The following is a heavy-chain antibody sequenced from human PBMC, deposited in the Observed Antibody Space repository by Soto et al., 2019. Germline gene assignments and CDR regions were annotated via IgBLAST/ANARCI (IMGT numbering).Heavy chain of an antibody. Sequence: EVQLVESGGGLIQPGGSLRLSCAASGFTVSSNYMSWVRQAPGKGLEWVSVIYSGGSTYYADSVKGRFTISRDNSKNTLYLKMNRLRAEDTAVYYCAYSSSWYRGFDYWGQGTLVTVSS. J-gene: IGHJ4*02. D-gene: IGHD6-13*01. CDR3: AYSSSWYRGFDY. V-gene: IGHV3-53*01. CDR1: GFTVSSNY. CDR2: IYSGGST.